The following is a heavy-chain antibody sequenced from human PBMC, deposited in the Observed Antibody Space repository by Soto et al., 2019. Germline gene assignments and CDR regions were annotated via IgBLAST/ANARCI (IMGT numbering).Heavy chain of an antibody. CDR2: IYPGNSDT. CDR3: ARQAYGSGSYYYNYGMDV. J-gene: IGHJ6*02. D-gene: IGHD3-10*01. CDR1: GYSFTSYW. Sequence: PAESLKISCKVSGYSFTSYWIGWVRQMPGKGLEWMGIIYPGNSDTRYSPSFQGQVTISADKSISTAYLQWSSLKASDTAMFYCARQAYGSGSYYYNYGMDVWGQGTPVTVSS. V-gene: IGHV5-51*01.